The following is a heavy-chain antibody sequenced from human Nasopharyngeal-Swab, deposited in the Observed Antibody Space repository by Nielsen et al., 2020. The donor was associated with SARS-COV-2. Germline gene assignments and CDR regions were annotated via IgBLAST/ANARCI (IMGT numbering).Heavy chain of an antibody. CDR1: GFTFSSYS. Sequence: GESLKISCAASGFTFSSYSMHWVRQAPGKGLEWVAVIWYDGSNKYYADSVKGRFTISRDNSKNTLYLQMNSLRAEDTAVYYCARDGYGFDYWGQGTLVTVSS. CDR3: ARDGYGFDY. J-gene: IGHJ4*02. V-gene: IGHV3-33*01. CDR2: IWYDGSNK. D-gene: IGHD5-18*01.